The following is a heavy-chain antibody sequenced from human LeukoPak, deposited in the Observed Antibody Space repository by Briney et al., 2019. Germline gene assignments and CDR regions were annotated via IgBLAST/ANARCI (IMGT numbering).Heavy chain of an antibody. CDR1: GFTFSSYG. Sequence: QPGGSLRLSCAGSGFTFSSYGMHWVRQAPGKGLEWVAVIWYDGSNKYYADSVKGRFTISRDNSKNTLYLQMNSLRAEDTAVYYCARDTDYSNTLTFPDGYWGQGTLVTVSS. CDR2: IWYDGSNK. D-gene: IGHD4-11*01. J-gene: IGHJ4*02. V-gene: IGHV3-33*01. CDR3: ARDTDYSNTLTFPDGY.